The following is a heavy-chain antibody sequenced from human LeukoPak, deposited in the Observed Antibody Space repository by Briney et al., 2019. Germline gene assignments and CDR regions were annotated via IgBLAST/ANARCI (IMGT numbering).Heavy chain of an antibody. D-gene: IGHD3-3*01. CDR3: ARSMYYDFWSGLRPGNYFDY. CDR1: GFTFSSYW. V-gene: IGHV3-74*01. CDR2: INSDGSST. Sequence: GGSLRLSCAASGFTFSSYWMHWVRHAPGKGLVWVSRINSDGSSTSYADSVKGRFTISRDNAKNTLYPQMNSLRAEDTAVYYCARSMYYDFWSGLRPGNYFDYWGQGTLVTVSS. J-gene: IGHJ4*02.